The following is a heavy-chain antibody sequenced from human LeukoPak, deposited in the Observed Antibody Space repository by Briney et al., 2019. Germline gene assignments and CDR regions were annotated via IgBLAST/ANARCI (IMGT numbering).Heavy chain of an antibody. J-gene: IGHJ3*02. Sequence: ASVKVSCKASGYTFNSYGISWVRQAPGQGLEWMGRISAYNGNTNYAQKVQGRVTMTTDTSTSTTYMELRSLRSDDTAVYYCARAPDTMVRGDNTLGAFDIWGQGTMVTVSS. CDR1: GYTFNSYG. D-gene: IGHD3-10*01. CDR3: ARAPDTMVRGDNTLGAFDI. V-gene: IGHV1-18*01. CDR2: ISAYNGNT.